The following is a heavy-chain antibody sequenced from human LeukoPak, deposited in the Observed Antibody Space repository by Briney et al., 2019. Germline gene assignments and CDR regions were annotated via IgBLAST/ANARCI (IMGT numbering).Heavy chain of an antibody. V-gene: IGHV3-66*01. CDR3: ARMGATPYYYYYGMDV. Sequence: GGSLRLSCAASGFTVSSNYMSWVRQAPGKGLEWVSVIYSGGSTYYADSVKGRFTISRDNSKNTLYLQMNSLRAEDTAVYYCARMGATPYYYYYGMDVWGQGTTVTVSS. CDR2: IYSGGST. J-gene: IGHJ6*02. CDR1: GFTVSSNY. D-gene: IGHD1-26*01.